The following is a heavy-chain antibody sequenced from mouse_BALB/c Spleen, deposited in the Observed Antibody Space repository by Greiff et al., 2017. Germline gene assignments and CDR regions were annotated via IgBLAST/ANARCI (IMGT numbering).Heavy chain of an antibody. Sequence: EVHLVESGGGLVQPGGSRKLSCAASGFTFSSFGMHWVRQAPEKGLEWVAYISSGSSTIYYADTVKGRFTISRDNPKNTLFLQMTSLRSEDTAMYYCASHGKGGYFDYWGQGTTLTVSS. J-gene: IGHJ2*01. V-gene: IGHV5-17*02. D-gene: IGHD2-1*01. CDR3: ASHGKGGYFDY. CDR2: ISSGSSTI. CDR1: GFTFSSFG.